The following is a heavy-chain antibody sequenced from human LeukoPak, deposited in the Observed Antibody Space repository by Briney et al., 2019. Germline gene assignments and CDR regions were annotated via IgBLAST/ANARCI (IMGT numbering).Heavy chain of an antibody. CDR3: TTVAKSVGAMR. CDR1: GFTFSGSA. CDR2: IRSKANSYAT. D-gene: IGHD1-26*01. V-gene: IGHV3-73*01. J-gene: IGHJ4*02. Sequence: PGGSLRLSCAASGFTFSGSAMHWVRQASGKGLEWVGRIRSKANSYATAYAASVKGRFTISRDDSKNTAYLQMNSLKTEDTAVYYCTTVAKSVGAMRWGQGTLVTVSS.